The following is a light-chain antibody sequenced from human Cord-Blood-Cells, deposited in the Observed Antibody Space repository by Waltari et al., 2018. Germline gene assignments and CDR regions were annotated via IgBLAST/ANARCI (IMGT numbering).Light chain of an antibody. CDR2: AAS. CDR1: QGISNY. Sequence: DIQMTQSPSSQSASVGDRVTITCRASQGISNYLAWYQQKPGKVPKLLIYAASTLQSGVPSRFSGSGSGTDFTLTISSLQPEDVATYYCQKYNSAPPFTFGPGTKVDIK. V-gene: IGKV1-27*01. J-gene: IGKJ3*01. CDR3: QKYNSAPPFT.